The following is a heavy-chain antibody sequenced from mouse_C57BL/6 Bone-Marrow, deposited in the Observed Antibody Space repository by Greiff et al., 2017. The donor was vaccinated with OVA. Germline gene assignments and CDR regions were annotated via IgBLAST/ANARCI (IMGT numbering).Heavy chain of an antibody. CDR1: GYTFTSYW. J-gene: IGHJ3*01. Sequence: VQLQQSGAELVRPGSSVKLSCKASGYTFTSYWMHWVKQRPIQGLEWIGNIDPSDSETHYNQKFKDKATLTVDKSSSTAYMQLSSLTSEDSAVYYCARGYGNYLAWFAYWGQGTLVTVSA. CDR2: IDPSDSET. V-gene: IGHV1-52*01. D-gene: IGHD2-10*02. CDR3: ARGYGNYLAWFAY.